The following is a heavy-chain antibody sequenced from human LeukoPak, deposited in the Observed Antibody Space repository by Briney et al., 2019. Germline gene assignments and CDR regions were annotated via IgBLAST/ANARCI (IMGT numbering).Heavy chain of an antibody. J-gene: IGHJ4*02. CDR1: GFTFSNAW. CDR3: TSTRIDVVVVAAPYYFDY. Sequence: GGSLRLSCAASGFTFSNAWMSWVRQAPGKGLEWVGRIKSKTDGGTTDYAAPVKGRFTISRDDSKNTLYLQMNSLKTEDTAVYYCTSTRIDVVVVAAPYYFDYWGQGTLVTVSS. D-gene: IGHD2-15*01. CDR2: IKSKTDGGTT. V-gene: IGHV3-15*01.